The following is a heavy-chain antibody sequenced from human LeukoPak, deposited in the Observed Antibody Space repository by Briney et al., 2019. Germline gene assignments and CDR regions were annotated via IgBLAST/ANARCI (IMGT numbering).Heavy chain of an antibody. Sequence: GGSLRLSCAASGFTFSDHYIDWVRQAPGKGLEWVSSISSSSSYIYYADSVRGRFAISRDNAKNSLYLQMNSLRAEDTAIYYCARVWQDYSNADYWGQGTLVTVSS. D-gene: IGHD4-11*01. CDR2: ISSSSSYI. CDR1: GFTFSDHY. J-gene: IGHJ4*02. V-gene: IGHV3-21*01. CDR3: ARVWQDYSNADY.